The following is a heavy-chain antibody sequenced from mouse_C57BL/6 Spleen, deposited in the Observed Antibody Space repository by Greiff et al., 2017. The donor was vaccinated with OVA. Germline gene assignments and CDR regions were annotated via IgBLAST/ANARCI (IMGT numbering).Heavy chain of an antibody. CDR3: ARTSYGSSPAWFAY. V-gene: IGHV5-17*01. CDR2: ISSGSSTT. Sequence: EVQVVESGGGLVKPGGSLKLSCAASGFTFSDSGMHWVRQAPEKGLEWVAYISSGSSTTYYAATVKGRFTISRDTAKNTLFLQMTSLRSEDTAMYYCARTSYGSSPAWFAYWGQGTLVTVSA. D-gene: IGHD1-1*01. J-gene: IGHJ3*01. CDR1: GFTFSDSG.